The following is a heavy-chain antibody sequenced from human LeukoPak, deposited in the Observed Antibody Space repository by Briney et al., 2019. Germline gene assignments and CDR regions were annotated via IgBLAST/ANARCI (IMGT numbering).Heavy chain of an antibody. CDR2: ISGSGGSS. CDR3: ARDPDYGDPE. Sequence: PGGSLRLSCAASGFIYSNFAMNWVRQAPGKGLEWVSVISGSGGSSFYADSVKGRFTISRDNAKNTMFLQMNSLRPEDTAVYYCARDPDYGDPEWGQGTLVTVSS. CDR1: GFIYSNFA. J-gene: IGHJ4*02. D-gene: IGHD4-17*01. V-gene: IGHV3-23*01.